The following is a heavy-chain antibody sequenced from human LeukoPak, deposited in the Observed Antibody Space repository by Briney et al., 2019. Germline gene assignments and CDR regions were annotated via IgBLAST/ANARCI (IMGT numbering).Heavy chain of an antibody. D-gene: IGHD3-10*01. Sequence: ASVKVSCKASGGTFSSYAISWVRQAPGQGLEWMGGIIPIFGTANYAQKFQGRVTITADESMSTAYMELSSLRSEDTAVYYCARGARGSRGYFDYWGQGTLVTVSS. CDR1: GGTFSSYA. CDR3: ARGARGSRGYFDY. J-gene: IGHJ4*02. V-gene: IGHV1-69*13. CDR2: IIPIFGTA.